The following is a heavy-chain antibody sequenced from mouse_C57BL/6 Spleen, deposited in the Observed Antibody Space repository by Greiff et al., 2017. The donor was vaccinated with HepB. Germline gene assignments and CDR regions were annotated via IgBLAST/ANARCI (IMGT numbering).Heavy chain of an antibody. V-gene: IGHV5-17*01. Sequence: EVKLMESGGGLVKPGGSLKLSCAASGFTFSDYGMHWVRQAPEKGLEWVAYISSGSSTIYYADTVKGRFTISRDNAKNTLFLQMTSLRSEDTAMYYCAHEGYYLYYAMDYWGQGTSVTVSS. CDR3: AHEGYYLYYAMDY. D-gene: IGHD2-3*01. J-gene: IGHJ4*01. CDR2: ISSGSSTI. CDR1: GFTFSDYG.